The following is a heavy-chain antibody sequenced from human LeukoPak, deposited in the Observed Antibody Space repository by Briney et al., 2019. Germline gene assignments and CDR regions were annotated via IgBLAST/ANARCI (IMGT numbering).Heavy chain of an antibody. J-gene: IGHJ4*02. CDR3: ARVQGGGYRTADY. V-gene: IGHV3-30*19. D-gene: IGHD6-19*01. Sequence: QSGGSLRLPCAASGFTFSSYGMHWVRQAPGKGLDWVAVILENGSNQYYADSVKGRFTISRDNSKNTLFLQMNSLRSEDTAMYYCARVQGGGYRTADYWGQGTLVTVSS. CDR1: GFTFSSYG. CDR2: ILENGSNQ.